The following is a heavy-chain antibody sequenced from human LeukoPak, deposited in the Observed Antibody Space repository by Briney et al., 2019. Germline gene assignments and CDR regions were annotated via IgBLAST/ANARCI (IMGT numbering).Heavy chain of an antibody. CDR2: IKQDGSEK. D-gene: IGHD6-13*01. CDR1: GFTFSSYW. J-gene: IGHJ4*02. V-gene: IGHV3-7*01. CDR3: ARGGKAAAGTLSGY. Sequence: GGSLRLSCAASGFTFSSYWMSWVRQAPGKGLEWVANIKQDGSEKHYVDSVKGRFTISRDDAKNSLYLQMNSLRAEDTAVYYCARGGKAAAGTLSGYWGQGTLVTVSS.